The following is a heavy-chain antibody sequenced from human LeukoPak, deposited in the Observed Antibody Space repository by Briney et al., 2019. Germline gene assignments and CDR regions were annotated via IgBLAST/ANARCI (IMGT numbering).Heavy chain of an antibody. CDR3: ARGGGGPDGYNYSDY. CDR1: GYTFTGYY. D-gene: IGHD5-24*01. Sequence: GASVKVSCKASGYTFTGYYMHWVRQAPGQGLEWMGWINPNSGGTNYAQKFQGRVTMTRDTSITTAYMELSRLRSDDTAVYYCARGGGGPDGYNYSDYWGQGTLVTVSS. V-gene: IGHV1-2*02. CDR2: INPNSGGT. J-gene: IGHJ4*02.